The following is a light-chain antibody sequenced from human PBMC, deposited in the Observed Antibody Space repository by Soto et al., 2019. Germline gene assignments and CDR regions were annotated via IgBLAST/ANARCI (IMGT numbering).Light chain of an antibody. CDR3: QQSGSSPYT. V-gene: IGKV3-20*01. CDR1: QSVSINY. Sequence: IVLTQSPGTLSLSPGERATLSCRASQSVSINYLAWYQQKPGQTPRLLSYGASSRATGIPDRFSGSGSGTDFTLTISRLDPEDFAVYYCQQSGSSPYTFGQGTKLEIK. J-gene: IGKJ2*01. CDR2: GAS.